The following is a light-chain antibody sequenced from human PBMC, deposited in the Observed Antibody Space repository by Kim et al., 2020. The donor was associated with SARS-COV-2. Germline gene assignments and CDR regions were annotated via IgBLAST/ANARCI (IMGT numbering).Light chain of an antibody. CDR1: QSVSSRY. CDR3: QQYDSSPWT. V-gene: IGKV3-20*01. CDR2: GAS. J-gene: IGKJ1*01. Sequence: EIVLTQSPGTLSLSPGESATLSCRASQSVSSRYLDWYQQKPGQAPRLLIYGASSRATGIPDRFSGSGSGTDFTLTISRLEPEDFAVYYCQQYDSSPWTFGQGTKVDIK.